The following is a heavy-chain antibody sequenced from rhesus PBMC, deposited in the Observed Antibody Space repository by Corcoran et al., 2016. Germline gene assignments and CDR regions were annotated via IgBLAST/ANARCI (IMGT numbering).Heavy chain of an antibody. CDR1: GFTFGSYA. CDR2: IIHLVGIT. CDR3: ARVGYSGSWNAFSFDY. V-gene: IGHV1-198*02. J-gene: IGHJ4*01. Sequence: QVQLVQSGAEVKKPGASVKVSCKASGFTFGSYAISRVRQAPGQGLEWMGVIIHLVGITNYAKKFQGRVKITADTSTSTAYMELSSLRSEDTAVYYCARVGYSGSWNAFSFDYWGQGVLVTVSS. D-gene: IGHD6-25*01.